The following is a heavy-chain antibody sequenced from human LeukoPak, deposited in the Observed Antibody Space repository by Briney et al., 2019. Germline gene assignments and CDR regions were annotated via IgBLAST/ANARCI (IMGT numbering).Heavy chain of an antibody. CDR2: ISSSSSYI. Sequence: GGSLRLSCAASGFTFSSYSMNWVRQAPGKGLEWVSSISSSSSYIYYADSVKGRFTISRDNAKNSLYLQMNSLRAEDTAAYYCARDFCSGGSCYTNWFDPWGQGTLVTVSS. CDR3: ARDFCSGGSCYTNWFDP. J-gene: IGHJ5*02. V-gene: IGHV3-21*01. D-gene: IGHD2-15*01. CDR1: GFTFSSYS.